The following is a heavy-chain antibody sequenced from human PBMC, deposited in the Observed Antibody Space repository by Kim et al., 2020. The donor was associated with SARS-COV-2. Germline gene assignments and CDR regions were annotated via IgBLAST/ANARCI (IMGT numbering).Heavy chain of an antibody. CDR2: INPNSGGT. CDR1: GYTFTGYY. D-gene: IGHD3-16*01. V-gene: IGHV1-2*02. CDR3: AGGGDMSTKRPHDY. Sequence: ASVKVSCKASGYTFTGYYIHWVRQAPGQGLEWMGWINPNSGGTKYAQKFQGRVTMTRDTSISTAYMELSSLKSDDTAVYFCAGGGDMSTKRPHDYWGQGILVTVS. J-gene: IGHJ4*02.